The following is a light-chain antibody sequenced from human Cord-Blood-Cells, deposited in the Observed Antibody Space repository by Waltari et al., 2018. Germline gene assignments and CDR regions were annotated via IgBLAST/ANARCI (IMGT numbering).Light chain of an antibody. CDR2: EVS. J-gene: IGLJ1*01. V-gene: IGLV2-14*01. Sequence: QSALTQPPSVSGSPGQSITISCTGTSSDVGGSNYVSWYQQHPGKAPKLMIYEVSNRPSGVSNRFSGSKSGNTASLTISGLQAEDEADYYCSSYTSSSTLVFGTGTKVTVL. CDR1: SSDVGGSNY. CDR3: SSYTSSSTLV.